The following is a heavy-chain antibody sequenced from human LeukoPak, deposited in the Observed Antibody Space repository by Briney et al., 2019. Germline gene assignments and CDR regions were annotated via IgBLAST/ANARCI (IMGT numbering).Heavy chain of an antibody. J-gene: IGHJ5*02. D-gene: IGHD1-26*01. CDR3: ARDHSGSQLWFDR. CDR1: GYTFTSYY. V-gene: IGHV1-46*01. CDR2: INPSTGST. Sequence: ASVKVSSKASGYTFTSYYIHWVRQAPGQGPEWLGVINPSTGSTSYAQKFQGRVIMTRDTSTSTVYMELNSLTSEDTAVYYCARDHSGSQLWFDRWGQGSQVSVSS.